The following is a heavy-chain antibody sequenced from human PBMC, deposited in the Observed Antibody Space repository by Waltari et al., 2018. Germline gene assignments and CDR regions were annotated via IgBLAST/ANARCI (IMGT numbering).Heavy chain of an antibody. Sequence: QLQLQESGPGLVKPSETLSLTCTVSGGSISSSSSYWGWIRQPPGKGLEWTGSIYYSGSTYYNPSLKSRVTISVDTSKNQFSLKLSSVTAADTAVYYCASRASPYYYYYMDVWGKGTTVTVSS. J-gene: IGHJ6*03. V-gene: IGHV4-39*01. CDR2: IYYSGST. CDR3: ASRASPYYYYYMDV. D-gene: IGHD6-6*01. CDR1: GGSISSSSSY.